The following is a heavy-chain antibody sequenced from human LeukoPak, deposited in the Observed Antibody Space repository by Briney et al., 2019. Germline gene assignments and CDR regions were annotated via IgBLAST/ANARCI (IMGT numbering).Heavy chain of an antibody. CDR3: VGDPGDY. J-gene: IGHJ4*02. CDR1: GFTFSSFG. CDR2: IKPDGSET. V-gene: IGHV3-7*01. Sequence: QPGGSLRLSCAASGFTFSSFGLNWVRQAPGKGLEWVANIKPDGSETYYVDSVEGRFTISRDNAKSSLYLQMNSLRDGDTALYYCVGDPGDYWGQGTLVTVSS.